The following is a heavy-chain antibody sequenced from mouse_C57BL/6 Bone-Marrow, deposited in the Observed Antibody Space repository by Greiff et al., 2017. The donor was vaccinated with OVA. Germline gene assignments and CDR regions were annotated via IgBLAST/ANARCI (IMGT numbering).Heavy chain of an antibody. CDR1: GYSFTNYL. Sequence: QVQLQQSGAELVRPGTSVKVSCKASGYSFTNYLIEWVKQRPGQGLEWIGVINPGSGGTNYNEKFKGKATLTADKSSSTAYMQLSSLTSEDSAVYFCARDWDVGDFDYWGQGTTLTVSS. J-gene: IGHJ2*01. D-gene: IGHD4-1*01. V-gene: IGHV1-54*01. CDR3: ARDWDVGDFDY. CDR2: INPGSGGT.